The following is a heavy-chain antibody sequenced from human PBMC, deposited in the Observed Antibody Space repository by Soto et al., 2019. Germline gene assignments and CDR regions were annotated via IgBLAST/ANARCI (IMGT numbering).Heavy chain of an antibody. CDR2: ISGSGGST. CDR3: AKGGRLRYFSYYYYGMDV. D-gene: IGHD3-9*01. J-gene: IGHJ6*02. V-gene: IGHV3-23*01. Sequence: GGSLRLSCAASGFTFSSYARSWVRQAPGKGLEWVSAISGSGGSTYYADSVKGRFTISRDNSKNTLYLQMNSLRAEDTAVYYCAKGGRLRYFSYYYYGMDVWGQGTTVTVSS. CDR1: GFTFSSYA.